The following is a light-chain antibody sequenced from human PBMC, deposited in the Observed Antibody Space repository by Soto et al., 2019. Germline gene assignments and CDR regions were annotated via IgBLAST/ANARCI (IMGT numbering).Light chain of an antibody. J-gene: IGLJ2*01. CDR3: SSYAGSSVV. V-gene: IGLV2-8*01. CDR1: SSDVGGSNY. Sequence: QSALTQPPSASGSPGQSVTSSCTGTSSDVGGSNYVSWYQHHPGKAPKLMIYEVSKWPSGVPDRFSGSKSGNTASLTVSGLQAEDEADYYCSSYAGSSVVFGGGTQLTVL. CDR2: EVS.